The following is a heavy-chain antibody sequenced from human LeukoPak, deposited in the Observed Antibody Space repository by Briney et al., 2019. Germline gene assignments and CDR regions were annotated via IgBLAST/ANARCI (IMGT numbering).Heavy chain of an antibody. CDR3: ATAPEGIAVANEH. CDR2: ISSSGSTI. V-gene: IGHV3-48*03. Sequence: PGGSLRLSCAASGFTFSSYEMNWVRQAPGKGLEWVSYISSSGSTIYYADSVKGRFTISRDNAKNSLYLQMNCLRAEDTAVYYCATAPEGIAVANEHWGQGTLVAVSS. CDR1: GFTFSSYE. J-gene: IGHJ4*02. D-gene: IGHD6-19*01.